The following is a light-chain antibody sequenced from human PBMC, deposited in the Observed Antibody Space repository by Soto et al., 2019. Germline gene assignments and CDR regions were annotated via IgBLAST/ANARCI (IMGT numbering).Light chain of an antibody. J-gene: IGLJ2*01. CDR2: DVD. Sequence: SAPALPGSVSPSPGQTGTISRRGNSWVGGGNQYVSWFHQHPGKAPRLLTEDVDQRPSGDPERCSRSKSATTASLTIAGLQAEGEAESVCSSATASRTFGFGGGTKVTV. V-gene: IGLV2-11*01. CDR3: SSATASRTFG. CDR1: SWVGGGNQY.